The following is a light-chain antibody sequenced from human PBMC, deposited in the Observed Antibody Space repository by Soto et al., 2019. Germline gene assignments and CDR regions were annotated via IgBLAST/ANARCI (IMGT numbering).Light chain of an antibody. CDR2: SNN. V-gene: IGLV1-40*01. J-gene: IGLJ1*01. CDR1: DSNIGADFN. CDR3: QSYDSSLTDSYV. Sequence: QSVLTQPPSVSGAPGRTVTISCTGSDSNIGADFNVHWYQHLPGSAPKLLIYSNNRRPSGVPDRFSGSQSGSSASLAISGLQAEDEGDYYCQSYDSSLTDSYVFGTGTKLTVL.